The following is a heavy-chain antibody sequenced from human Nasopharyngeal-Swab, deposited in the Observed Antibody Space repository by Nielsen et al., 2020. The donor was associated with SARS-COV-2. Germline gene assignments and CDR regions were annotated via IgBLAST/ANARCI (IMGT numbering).Heavy chain of an antibody. Sequence: GGSLRLSCAASGFTFDTFGMTWARHAPGKGLEWASRISGSGSVAYYADSVKGRFTISRDNSKNAVYLQMNSLRAEDSAVYYCAKGGVSVYGDSYYFDCWGQGTLVTVSS. CDR3: AKGGVSVYGDSYYFDC. V-gene: IGHV3-23*01. J-gene: IGHJ4*02. CDR2: ISGSGSVA. CDR1: GFTFDTFG. D-gene: IGHD4-17*01.